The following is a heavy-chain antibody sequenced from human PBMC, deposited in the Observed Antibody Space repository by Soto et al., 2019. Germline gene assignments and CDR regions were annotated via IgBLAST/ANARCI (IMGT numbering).Heavy chain of an antibody. D-gene: IGHD5-18*01. CDR1: GYTFTGYY. J-gene: IGHJ6*02. CDR2: INPNSGGT. Sequence: QVQLVQSGAEVKKPGASVKVSCKASGYTFTGYYMHWVRQAPGQGLEWMGWINPNSGGTNYAQKFQGWVTMTRDTSISTAYMELGRLRSDDTAGYYCARTSTDTAMAPPYGMDVWGQGTTVTVSS. CDR3: ARTSTDTAMAPPYGMDV. V-gene: IGHV1-2*04.